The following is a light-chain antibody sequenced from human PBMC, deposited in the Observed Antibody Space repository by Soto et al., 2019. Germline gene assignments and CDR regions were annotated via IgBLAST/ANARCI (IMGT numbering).Light chain of an antibody. CDR3: SSYTSSSTYV. V-gene: IGLV2-14*01. CDR1: SSDVGGYNY. Sequence: QSALTQPASVSGSPRQSITLSCTGTSSDVGGYNYVSWYQQHPGKAPKLMIYDVSNRPAGVSNRFSGSKSGNTASLTISGLQAEDEADDYCSSYTSSSTYVFGTGTKLTVL. J-gene: IGLJ1*01. CDR2: DVS.